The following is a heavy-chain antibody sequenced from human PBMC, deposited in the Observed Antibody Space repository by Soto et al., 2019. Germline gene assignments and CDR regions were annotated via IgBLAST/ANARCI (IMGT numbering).Heavy chain of an antibody. Sequence: EVQLVESGGGLVQPGGSLRLSCVASGIPVSSNYMTWVRQAPGKGLEWVSVLHSGGDTYYANSVKGRFTISRHDSTNTLYLQMNSLTPEDTAVYYCARDGPYYYASRMDVWGQGTTXXXSS. CDR2: LHSGGDT. J-gene: IGHJ6*02. CDR1: GIPVSSNY. D-gene: IGHD3-10*01. V-gene: IGHV3-53*04. CDR3: ARDGPYYYASRMDV.